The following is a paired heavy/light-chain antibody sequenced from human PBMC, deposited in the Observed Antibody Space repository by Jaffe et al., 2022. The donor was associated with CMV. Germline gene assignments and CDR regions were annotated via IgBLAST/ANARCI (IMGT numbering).Light chain of an antibody. V-gene: IGKV1-39*01. J-gene: IGKJ1*01. CDR1: QSVDTY. Sequence: DIEVTQSPSSLSASVGDRVTITCRADQSVDTYFNWYQQRAGEAPKLLIYGASILQSGVPSRFSGSGSGTDFTLTISGVQPEDSATYYCQQSKADPTFGQGTKIEIK. CDR3: QQSKADPT. CDR2: GAS.
Heavy chain of an antibody. Sequence: EVSLMESGGGLVHPGGSLRLSCEFSGFISTNYAMSWVRQRPGKGLEWVSGIDDTGYTTYYPDSLRGRFTISKDRSKSVLYLHMNDLRLDDTAVYYCARGQRVESRFAFWGQGVLVTVSS. CDR1: GFISTNYA. J-gene: IGHJ4*02. CDR3: ARGQRVESRFAF. CDR2: IDDTGYTT. D-gene: IGHD6-25*01. V-gene: IGHV3-23*01.